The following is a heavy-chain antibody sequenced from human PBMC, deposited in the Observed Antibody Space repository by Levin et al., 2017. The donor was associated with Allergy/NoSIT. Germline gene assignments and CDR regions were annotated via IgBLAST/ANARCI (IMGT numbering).Heavy chain of an antibody. CDR2: VNYGGST. Sequence: NPSETLSLTCSVSGGSISSSSYYWAWVRQPPGKGLEWIASVNYGGSTYYNASLKSRLTIFVETSKNQFSLRLSSVTAADTAVYSCARRSRGSGSYLAFDIWGQGTMVIVSS. V-gene: IGHV4-39*01. CDR1: GGSISSSSYY. D-gene: IGHD3-10*01. J-gene: IGHJ3*02. CDR3: ARRSRGSGSYLAFDI.